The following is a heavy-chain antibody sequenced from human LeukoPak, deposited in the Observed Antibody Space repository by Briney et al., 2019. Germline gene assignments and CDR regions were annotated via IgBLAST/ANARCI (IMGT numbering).Heavy chain of an antibody. D-gene: IGHD6-13*01. Sequence: SETLSLTCTVSGGSISSYYWSWLRQPPGKGLEWLGYIYYSGSTYYNPSLKSRVTISVDTSKNQFSLKLSSVTAADTAVYYCAREGKLIAAATLDYWGQGTLVTVSS. CDR1: GGSISSYY. CDR3: AREGKLIAAATLDY. CDR2: IYYSGST. V-gene: IGHV4-59*06. J-gene: IGHJ4*02.